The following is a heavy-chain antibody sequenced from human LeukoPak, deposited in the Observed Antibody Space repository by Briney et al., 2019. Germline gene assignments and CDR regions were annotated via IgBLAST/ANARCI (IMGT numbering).Heavy chain of an antibody. V-gene: IGHV3-30-3*01. CDR1: GFTFSSHA. CDR2: ISYDGSNK. Sequence: PGGSLRLSCAASGFTFSSHAMHWVRQAPGKGLEWVAVISYDGSNKYYADSVKGRFTISRDNSKNTLYLQMNSLRAEDTAVYYCARVGLLTTVTSVYFDYWGQGTLVTVSS. J-gene: IGHJ4*02. CDR3: ARVGLLTTVTSVYFDY. D-gene: IGHD4-17*01.